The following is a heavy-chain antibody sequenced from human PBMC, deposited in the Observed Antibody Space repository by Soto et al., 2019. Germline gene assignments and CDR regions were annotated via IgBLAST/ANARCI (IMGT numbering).Heavy chain of an antibody. V-gene: IGHV4-31*11. CDR1: GGSLRSATYY. CDR2: FYHSGST. J-gene: IGHJ3*02. D-gene: IGHD1-1*01. Sequence: SETLSLTCAVSGGSLRSATYYWSWIRQHPGKGLEWIGYFYHSGSTYYKPSLRSRVTISLDTSKNQFSLSLRSVTDADTAIYYCAREETGNDALDIWGQGTLVTVS. CDR3: AREETGNDALDI.